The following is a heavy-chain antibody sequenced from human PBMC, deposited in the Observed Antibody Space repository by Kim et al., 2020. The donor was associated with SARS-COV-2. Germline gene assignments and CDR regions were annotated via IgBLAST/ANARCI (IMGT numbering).Heavy chain of an antibody. V-gene: IGHV4-59*02. CDR3: SSSSSGSYLGL. D-gene: IGHD1-26*01. CDR1: GGSVSPYF. Sequence: SETLSLTCTVSGGSVSPYFYNWVRQSPGKGLEWIGNVYYTGNPNYNPSLRSRVSMSVDMPKSQVYLNLSSVTAADTAVYSCSSSSSGSYLGLWGQGTSVT. CDR2: VYYTGNP. J-gene: IGHJ3*01.